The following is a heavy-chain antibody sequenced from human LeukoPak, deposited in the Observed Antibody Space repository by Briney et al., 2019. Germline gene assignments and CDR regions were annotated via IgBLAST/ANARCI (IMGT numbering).Heavy chain of an antibody. D-gene: IGHD4-23*01. J-gene: IGHJ6*02. CDR3: ARDGNSDYYYYGMDV. Sequence: SVKVSCKASGGTFSGYAISWVRQAPGQGLEWMGGIIPIFGTANYAQKFQGRVTITADESTSTAYMELSSLRSEDTAVYYCARDGNSDYYYYGMDVWGQGTTVTVSS. V-gene: IGHV1-69*13. CDR2: IIPIFGTA. CDR1: GGTFSGYA.